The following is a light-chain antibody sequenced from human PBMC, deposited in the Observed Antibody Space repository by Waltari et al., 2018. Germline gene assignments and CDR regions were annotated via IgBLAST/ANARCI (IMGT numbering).Light chain of an antibody. V-gene: IGLV3-21*01. J-gene: IGLJ2*01. CDR3: QXXDNDSDXXV. CDR1: KXXXXX. Sequence: SYVXTQPPSVSKXXGDTAKXSCVGDKXXXXXXHWYPQRPGEAPRLVGFDDNKRPSGIPERLSGSNSGNTATRXXTRVEAXXXAEYYWQXXDNDSDXXVFGGGTKLTVL. CDR2: DDN.